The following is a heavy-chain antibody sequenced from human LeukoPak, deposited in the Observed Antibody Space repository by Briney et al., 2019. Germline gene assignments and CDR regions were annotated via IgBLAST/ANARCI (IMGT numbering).Heavy chain of an antibody. CDR1: GFTFSSYA. J-gene: IGHJ4*02. CDR2: ISGNGVGT. D-gene: IGHD4-23*01. Sequence: GGSLRLSCAASGFTFSSYAMSWVRQAPGKGLEWVSLISGNGVGTYYADSVKGRFTISRDNYKNTLYLQMNSLRAEDTAVYYCAKRNGGNSGAFDYWGQGTLVTVSS. V-gene: IGHV3-23*01. CDR3: AKRNGGNSGAFDY.